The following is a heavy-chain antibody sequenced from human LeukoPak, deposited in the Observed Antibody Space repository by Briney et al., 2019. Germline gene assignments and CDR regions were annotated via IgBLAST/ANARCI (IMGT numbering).Heavy chain of an antibody. Sequence: SETLSLTCTVSGGSISNYYRSWIRQPPGKGLEWIGYIYYSGSTSYNPSLKSRVTMSIDTSKSQFSLKLIFVTAADTAFYYCARGFYSSNWQDAFDYWGRGTQVTVSS. D-gene: IGHD6-13*01. CDR3: ARGFYSSNWQDAFDY. V-gene: IGHV4-59*01. CDR1: GGSISNYY. CDR2: IYYSGST. J-gene: IGHJ4*02.